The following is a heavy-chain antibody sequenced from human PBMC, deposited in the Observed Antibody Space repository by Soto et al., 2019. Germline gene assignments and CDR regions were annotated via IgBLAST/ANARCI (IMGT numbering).Heavy chain of an antibody. CDR1: GFTFSSYA. Sequence: PGGSLRLSCAASGFTFSSYAMSWARQAPGKGLEWVSAISGSGGSTYYADSVKGRFTISRDNSKNTLYLQMNSLRAEDTAVYYGAKGDISTEWFDPWGQGTLLTVYS. V-gene: IGHV3-23*01. CDR3: AKGDISTEWFDP. D-gene: IGHD2-15*01. J-gene: IGHJ5*02. CDR2: ISGSGGST.